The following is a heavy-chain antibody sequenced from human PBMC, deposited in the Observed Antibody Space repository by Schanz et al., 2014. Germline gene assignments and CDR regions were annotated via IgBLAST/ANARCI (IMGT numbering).Heavy chain of an antibody. J-gene: IGHJ5*02. CDR1: GYTFSSYG. Sequence: QVQLVQSGAEVKKPGASVKVSCKASGYTFSSYGITWVRQAPGQGLEWMGWINGYNGHTLYAQKFQGRVTMTTDTSTSTTYMELTSLRFDDTAVYYCARDRRRYCSTASCLHDNWFDPWGQGTLVIGSS. CDR3: ARDRRRYCSTASCLHDNWFDP. D-gene: IGHD2-2*01. CDR2: INGYNGHT. V-gene: IGHV1-18*01.